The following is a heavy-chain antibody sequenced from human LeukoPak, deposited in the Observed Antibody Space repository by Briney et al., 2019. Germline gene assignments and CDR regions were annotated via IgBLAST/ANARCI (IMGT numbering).Heavy chain of an antibody. CDR2: TYYRSIWYKDDAGWYK. Sequence: SQTLSVTCGISGDSVSRTDAGWSWIRQSPSRGLEWLGRTYYRSIWYKDDAGWYKDDAGSLKSRITINVDPVMNQFSLQLNSVTPEDTALYYCARGGLVRGSINSLIAFDVWGQGIMVTVSS. V-gene: IGHV6-1*01. J-gene: IGHJ3*01. D-gene: IGHD3-10*01. CDR3: ARGGLVRGSINSLIAFDV. CDR1: GDSVSRTDAG.